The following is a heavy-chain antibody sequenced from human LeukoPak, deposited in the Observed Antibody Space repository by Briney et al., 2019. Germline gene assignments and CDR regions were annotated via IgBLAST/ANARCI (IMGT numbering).Heavy chain of an antibody. V-gene: IGHV3-21*06. CDR3: SSWVASGAVKWFDP. CDR2: ISGDSDYI. CDR1: GLTFSSYN. D-gene: IGHD6-13*01. J-gene: IGHJ5*02. Sequence: GGSLRLSCAASGLTFSSYNMNWVRQPPAKGLEWVSYISGDSDYIYYADSVKGRFTISRDNAKHSLYLQINNLRVEDTAGYYCSSWVASGAVKWFDPWGQGTLVTVSS.